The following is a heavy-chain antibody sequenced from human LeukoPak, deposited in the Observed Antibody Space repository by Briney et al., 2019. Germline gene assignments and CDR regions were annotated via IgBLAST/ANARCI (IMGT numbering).Heavy chain of an antibody. D-gene: IGHD6-6*01. CDR2: IYPIDSDT. CDR3: ARRVPGYYYMDV. V-gene: IGHV5-51*01. J-gene: IGHJ6*03. CDR1: GYSFDTNW. Sequence: GESLKISCKGSGYSFDTNWIAWLRQVPGKGLEWVGIIYPIDSDTRYSPSFQGQVTLSADRSINTAYLQWNSLKASDAAMYYCARRVPGYYYMDVWGTGTTVTISS.